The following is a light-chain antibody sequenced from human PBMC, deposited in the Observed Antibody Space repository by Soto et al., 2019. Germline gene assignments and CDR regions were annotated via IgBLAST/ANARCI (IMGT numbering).Light chain of an antibody. V-gene: IGLV1-40*01. Sequence: QSVLTQPPSMSGAPGQRVTISCTWSSSNIGAGYDVHWYQQHPGTAPKLLIFDNNNRPPGVPDRFSGSKSDTSSSLAITGLQAEDEADYYCQSFDTSLSGFVVFGGGTKLTVL. CDR3: QSFDTSLSGFVV. CDR1: SSNIGAGYD. J-gene: IGLJ2*01. CDR2: DNN.